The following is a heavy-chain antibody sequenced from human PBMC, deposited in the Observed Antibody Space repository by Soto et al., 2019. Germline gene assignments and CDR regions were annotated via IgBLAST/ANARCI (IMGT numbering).Heavy chain of an antibody. CDR1: GFSLSNARMG. Sequence: QSGPTLVNPTETLTLTCTVSGFSLSNARMGVSWIRQPPGKALEWLAHIFSNDEKSYSTSLKSRLTISKDTSKSQVVLTMTNMDPVDTATYYCARMAAAGNGWFDPWGQGTLVTVSS. V-gene: IGHV2-26*01. D-gene: IGHD6-13*01. CDR3: ARMAAAGNGWFDP. CDR2: IFSNDEK. J-gene: IGHJ5*02.